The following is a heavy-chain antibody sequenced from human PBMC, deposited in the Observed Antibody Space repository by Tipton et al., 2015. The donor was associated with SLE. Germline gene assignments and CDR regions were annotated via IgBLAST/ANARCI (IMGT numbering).Heavy chain of an antibody. D-gene: IGHD2/OR15-2a*01. CDR3: ARALQNYFDY. CDR2: ISYSGST. CDR1: GGSISSHS. Sequence: TLSLTCAVSGGSISSHSWSWIRQPPGKGLEWIGYISYSGSTNYNPSLKSRVIIPIDTSKNQFSLKLSSVTAADTAVYYCARALQNYFDYWGQGTLVTVSS. V-gene: IGHV4-59*11. J-gene: IGHJ4*02.